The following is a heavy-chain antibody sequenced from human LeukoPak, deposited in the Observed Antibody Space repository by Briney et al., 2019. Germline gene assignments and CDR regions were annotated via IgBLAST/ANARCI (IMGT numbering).Heavy chain of an antibody. CDR1: GGSISTYY. CDR2: INYSGST. J-gene: IGHJ1*01. V-gene: IGHV4-59*08. D-gene: IGHD3-16*01. CDR3: ARRNGGN. Sequence: HSETLSLTCTVSGGSISTYYWSWIRQPPGKGLEWIGYINYSGSTNYNLSLKSRVSISVDTSKNQFSLKLSSVTAADTAVYYCARRNGGNWGQGTLGTVSS.